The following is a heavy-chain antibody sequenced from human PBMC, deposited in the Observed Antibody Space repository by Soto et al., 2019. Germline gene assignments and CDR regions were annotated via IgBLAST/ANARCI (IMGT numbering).Heavy chain of an antibody. V-gene: IGHV6-1*01. D-gene: IGHD2-2*01. Sequence: QVQLQQSGPGLVKPSQTLSLTCAISGDSVSTNSATWDWIRQSPSIGLEWLGRPYYRSKSYNDYTVSVKGRITIKPDTSNNQFSLQLTSVTPDDTAVYYCARLVGNSWLDSWRQGTLVTVSS. CDR1: GDSVSTNSAT. CDR3: ARLVGNSWLDS. J-gene: IGHJ5*01. CDR2: PYYRSKSYN.